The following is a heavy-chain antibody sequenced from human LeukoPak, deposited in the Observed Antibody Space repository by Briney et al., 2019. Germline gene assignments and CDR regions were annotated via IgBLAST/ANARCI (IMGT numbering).Heavy chain of an antibody. Sequence: GGSLRLSCAASGFTFSSHGMNWVRQAPGKGLEWVSVIYSGGSTYYADSVKGRFTISRDNSKNTLYLQMNSLRAEDTAVYYCASLGYCSGGSCYQHWFDPWGQGTLVTVSS. CDR2: IYSGGST. CDR3: ASLGYCSGGSCYQHWFDP. J-gene: IGHJ5*02. D-gene: IGHD2-15*01. V-gene: IGHV3-53*01. CDR1: GFTFSSHG.